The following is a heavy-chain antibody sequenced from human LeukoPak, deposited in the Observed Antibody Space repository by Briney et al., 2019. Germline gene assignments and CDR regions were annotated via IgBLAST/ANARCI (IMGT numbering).Heavy chain of an antibody. CDR2: IYHSGST. CDR3: ARGRVSEIVVVPAARPFDY. J-gene: IGHJ4*02. D-gene: IGHD2-2*02. V-gene: IGHV4-34*01. CDR1: GGSFSGYY. Sequence: SETLSLTCAVYGGSFSGYYWSWIRQAPGKGLEWIGDIYHSGSTNYNPSLKSRLTISVDTSKNQFSLKLSSVTAADTAVYYCARGRVSEIVVVPAARPFDYWGQGTLVTVSS.